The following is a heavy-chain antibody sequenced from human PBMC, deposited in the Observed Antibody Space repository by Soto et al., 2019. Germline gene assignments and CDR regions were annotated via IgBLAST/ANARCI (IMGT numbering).Heavy chain of an antibody. CDR1: GYTFRDFN. Sequence: QVQLVQSGAEVKKPGASVKVSCKASGYTFRDFNLHWVRQAPGQGLEWMGIITPRSGTTSYAQKVQGIISKTRDTSSSTVYRSLSSLRSADAAVDYGARTYHYNSGSYSRGYGGEGTLVTVCS. J-gene: IGHJ4*02. V-gene: IGHV1-46*01. D-gene: IGHD3-10*01. CDR2: ITPRSGTT. CDR3: ARTYHYNSGSYSRGY.